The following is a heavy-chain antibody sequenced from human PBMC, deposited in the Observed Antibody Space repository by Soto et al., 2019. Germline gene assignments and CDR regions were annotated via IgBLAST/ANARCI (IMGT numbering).Heavy chain of an antibody. CDR2: IYPCASDT. J-gene: IGHJ6*02. CDR1: GYTFTNYW. D-gene: IGHD1-26*01. V-gene: IGHV5-51*01. CDR3: AASSFYYGMDV. Sequence: GESLKISCKGSGYTFTNYWIGWVRQMPGKGPEWMGIIYPCASDTKYNPSFQGQGTISADKSITTTYLQWSSLKASDTAIYYCAASSFYYGMDVWGQGTTVTVSS.